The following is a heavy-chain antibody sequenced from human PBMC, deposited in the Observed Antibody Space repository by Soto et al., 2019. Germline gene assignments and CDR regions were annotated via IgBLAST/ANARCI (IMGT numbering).Heavy chain of an antibody. V-gene: IGHV3-11*06. D-gene: IGHD1-1*01. Sequence: LSLTCTVSGGSISSYYWSWIRQAPGKGLEWISYIRDGQDSYADSVKGRFTISRDNAKSSLFLQMNGLSAEDTAIYYCVRDHNWSFDSWGQGTLVTVSS. CDR3: VRDHNWSFDS. CDR2: IRDGQDS. CDR1: GGSISSYY. J-gene: IGHJ4*02.